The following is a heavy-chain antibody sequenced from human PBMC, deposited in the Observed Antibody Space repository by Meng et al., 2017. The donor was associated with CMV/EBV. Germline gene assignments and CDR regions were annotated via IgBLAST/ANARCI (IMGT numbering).Heavy chain of an antibody. Sequence: GRRRDAGPGLVRPSETLSPTCTVSGGSISSYYWSWIRQPPGKGLEWIGYIYYSGSTNYNPSLKSRVTISVDTSKNQFSLKLSSVTAADTAVYYCASHYGRYSGSYYGWFDPWGQGTLVTVSS. J-gene: IGHJ5*02. V-gene: IGHV4-59*01. CDR3: ASHYGRYSGSYYGWFDP. D-gene: IGHD1-26*01. CDR2: IYYSGST. CDR1: GGSISSYY.